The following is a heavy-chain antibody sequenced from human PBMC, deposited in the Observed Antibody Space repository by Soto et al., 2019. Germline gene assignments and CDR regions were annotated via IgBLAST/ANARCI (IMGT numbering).Heavy chain of an antibody. CDR2: ISGSGRTT. Sequence: EVQLLESGGGLVQPGGSLRLSCAASGFTFATYAMKWFRQAPGRGLEWVSLISGSGRTTYYAESVKGRFTVSRDNSKSTMYLQMNSLRAEDTALYYCAKFRGPSYSYYYMDVWGKGTTVTVSS. V-gene: IGHV3-23*01. D-gene: IGHD3-16*01. CDR3: AKFRGPSYSYYYMDV. J-gene: IGHJ6*03. CDR1: GFTFATYA.